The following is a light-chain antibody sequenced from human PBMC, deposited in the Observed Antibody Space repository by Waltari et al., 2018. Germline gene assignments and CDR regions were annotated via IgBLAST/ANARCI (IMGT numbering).Light chain of an antibody. V-gene: IGLV1-47*01. Sequence: QSVLTQAPSASGTPGQRVTISCSGSSSNLGRNFVFWYQLLPGMAPKLLIFRNNRRPSGVPDRCSGSKSGTSAALAISGLRSEDEADYSCAAWDDSLRGPVFGTGTKLTVL. CDR1: SSNLGRNF. CDR3: AAWDDSLRGPV. J-gene: IGLJ3*02. CDR2: RNN.